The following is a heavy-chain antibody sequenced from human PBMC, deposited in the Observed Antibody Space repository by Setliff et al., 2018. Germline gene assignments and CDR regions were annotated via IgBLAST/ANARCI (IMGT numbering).Heavy chain of an antibody. CDR3: ARVRIVPYCMDV. J-gene: IGHJ6*03. CDR2: IYTTGSA. CDR1: GGPIGSYY. V-gene: IGHV4-4*07. D-gene: IGHD2-15*01. Sequence: PSETLSLTCTVSGGPIGSYYWTWIRQPAGRGLEWIGRIYTTGSANFNPSLNSRVTMSLDKSKNQFSLKLSSVTAAGSAVYFCARVRIVPYCMDVWGKGTTVTVSS.